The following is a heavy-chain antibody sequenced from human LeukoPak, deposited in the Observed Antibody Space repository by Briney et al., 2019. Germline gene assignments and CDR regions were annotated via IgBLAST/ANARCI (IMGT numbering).Heavy chain of an antibody. V-gene: IGHV3-23*01. Sequence: PGGSPRLSCAASGFTFSSYAMSWVRQVPGQGLEWVSSISGSGVRVYYAGSVKGRFTISRDTSKNTLLLQMNSLRAEDTAVYYCAKWRDTYGTYDFDYWGQGTLVTVSS. CDR3: AKWRDTYGTYDFDY. CDR2: ISGSGVRV. D-gene: IGHD5-18*01. CDR1: GFTFSSYA. J-gene: IGHJ4*02.